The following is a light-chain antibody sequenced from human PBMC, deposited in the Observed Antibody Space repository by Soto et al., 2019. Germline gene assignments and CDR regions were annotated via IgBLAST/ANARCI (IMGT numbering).Light chain of an antibody. CDR1: QSVSSY. Sequence: EIVLTQSPATLSFSPGERATLSCRASQSVSSYLAWYQQKPGQAPRLLIYDASNMATGIPARFSGSGSGTDFTLTSSSLEPEDFAVYYCQQRSNWPPRITFGQGTRLEIK. V-gene: IGKV3-11*01. CDR3: QQRSNWPPRIT. CDR2: DAS. J-gene: IGKJ5*01.